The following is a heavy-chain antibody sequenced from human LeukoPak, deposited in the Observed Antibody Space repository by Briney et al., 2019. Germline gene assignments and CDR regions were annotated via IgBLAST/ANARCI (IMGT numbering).Heavy chain of an antibody. D-gene: IGHD5-24*01. V-gene: IGHV3-33*03. CDR1: GFTFSSYG. Sequence: GRSLRLSCGASGFTFSSYGMHWVRQAPGKGLEWVTFIRYDGSNKYYADSVKGRFTISRDNAKNSLFLQMHSLRAEDTAVYYCATDAAYGYDRFDYWGQGTQATVSS. CDR2: IRYDGSNK. J-gene: IGHJ4*02. CDR3: ATDAAYGYDRFDY.